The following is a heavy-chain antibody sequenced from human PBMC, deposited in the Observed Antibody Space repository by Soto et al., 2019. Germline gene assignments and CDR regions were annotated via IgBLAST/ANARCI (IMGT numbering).Heavy chain of an antibody. CDR1: GGTFSNFA. V-gene: IGHV1-69*01. CDR3: ARFEQLVLH. Sequence: QVQLVQYGAEVKKPGSSVMVSCKASGGTFSNFAISWVRQAPGQGLEWMGGFIPIFDTLNYAQRFQGRLTISADESTSTAYMELSRLRSEDTAVYYCARFEQLVLHWGQGTLVTVSS. D-gene: IGHD6-13*01. CDR2: FIPIFDTL. J-gene: IGHJ1*01.